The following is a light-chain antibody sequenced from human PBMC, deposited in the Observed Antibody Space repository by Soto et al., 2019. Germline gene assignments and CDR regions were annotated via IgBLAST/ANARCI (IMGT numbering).Light chain of an antibody. Sequence: EIVMTQSPATLSVSPGERATLSCRASRTVGSNLAWYQQKLGQAPRLLIYGASTRATGIPARFSGSGSGTEFTLTISSLRSEDFAIYFCQQYNNWXPDKTFGXXXKV. V-gene: IGKV3-15*01. CDR1: RTVGSN. CDR3: QQYNNWXPDKT. CDR2: GAS. J-gene: IGKJ1*01.